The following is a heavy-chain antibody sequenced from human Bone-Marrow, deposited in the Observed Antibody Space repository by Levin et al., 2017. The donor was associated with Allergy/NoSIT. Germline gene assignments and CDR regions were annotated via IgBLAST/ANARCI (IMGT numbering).Heavy chain of an antibody. Sequence: GSLRLSCTVSGGSISNYYWSWIRQSPGKGLEWIGYIYYNGNTNYNPSLRSRVTMSVDTSRNQFSLRLTSVTAADTAVYYCARSQIKYTSSSPHYRYYGLDVWGQGTTVTVSS. J-gene: IGHJ6*02. CDR3: ARSQIKYTSSSPHYRYYGLDV. V-gene: IGHV4-59*01. D-gene: IGHD6-6*01. CDR2: IYYNGNT. CDR1: GGSISNYY.